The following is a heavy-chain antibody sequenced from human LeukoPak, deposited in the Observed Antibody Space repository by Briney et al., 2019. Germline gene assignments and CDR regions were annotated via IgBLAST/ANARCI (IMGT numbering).Heavy chain of an antibody. Sequence: PGGSLRLSCAASGFTFSSYWMHWVLQAPGEGLVWVSRIKSDGSVTWYADSVKGRFTISRDNAKNMLYLQMNSLRDEDTAVYFCVRDHDAVGTTIDHWGQGTLVAVSS. CDR2: IKSDGSVT. CDR3: VRDHDAVGTTIDH. J-gene: IGHJ4*02. V-gene: IGHV3-74*01. D-gene: IGHD1-14*01. CDR1: GFTFSSYW.